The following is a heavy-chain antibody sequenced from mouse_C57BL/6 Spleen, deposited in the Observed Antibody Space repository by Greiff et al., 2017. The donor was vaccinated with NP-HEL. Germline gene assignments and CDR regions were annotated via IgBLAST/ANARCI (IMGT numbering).Heavy chain of an antibody. Sequence: VQLQQSGTVLARPGASVKMSCKTSGYTFTSYWMHWVKQRPGQGLEWIGAIYPGNSDTSYNQKFKGKAKLTAVTSASTAYMELSSLTNEDSAVYYCTRDITTVVEGYFDVWGTGTTVTVSS. CDR3: TRDITTVVEGYFDV. CDR2: IYPGNSDT. V-gene: IGHV1-5*01. D-gene: IGHD1-1*01. J-gene: IGHJ1*03. CDR1: GYTFTSYW.